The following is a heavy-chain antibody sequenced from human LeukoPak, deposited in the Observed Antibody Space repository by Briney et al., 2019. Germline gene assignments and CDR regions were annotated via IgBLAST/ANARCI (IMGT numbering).Heavy chain of an antibody. CDR2: IWYDGSNK. D-gene: IGHD6-19*01. J-gene: IGHJ4*02. CDR1: GFTFSSYG. V-gene: IGHV3-33*06. Sequence: GGSLRLSCAASGFTFSSYGMHWVRQAPGKGLEWVAVIWYDGSNKYYADSVKGRFTISRDNSKNTLYLQMNSLRAEDTAVYYCAKDRLAVNGNGDFDYWGQGTLVTVSS. CDR3: AKDRLAVNGNGDFDY.